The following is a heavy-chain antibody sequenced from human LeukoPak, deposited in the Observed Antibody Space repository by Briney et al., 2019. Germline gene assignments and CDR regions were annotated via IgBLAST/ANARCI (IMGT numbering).Heavy chain of an antibody. CDR2: ISAYNGNT. CDR3: AREDYGHTPMVFYMDV. J-gene: IGHJ6*03. CDR1: GYTFTGYY. D-gene: IGHD4/OR15-4a*01. Sequence: GASVKVSCKASGYTFTGYYMHWVRQAPGQGLEWMGWISAYNGNTNYAQKLQGRVTMTTDTSTSTAYMELRSLRSDDTAVYYCAREDYGHTPMVFYMDVWGKGTTVTVSS. V-gene: IGHV1-18*04.